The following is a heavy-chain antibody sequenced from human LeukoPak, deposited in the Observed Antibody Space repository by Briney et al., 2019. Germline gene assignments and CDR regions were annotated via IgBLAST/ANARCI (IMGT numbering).Heavy chain of an antibody. CDR3: ARDREGYCSGGSCQSLSY. CDR2: ISGSSSYI. CDR1: GFTFSSYA. Sequence: GGSLRLSCAASGFTFSSYAMHWVRQAPGKGLEWVSSISGSSSYIYYADSVKGRFTISRDNTKNSLYLQMNSLRAEDTAVYYCARDREGYCSGGSCQSLSYWGQGTLVTVSS. V-gene: IGHV3-21*01. D-gene: IGHD2-15*01. J-gene: IGHJ4*02.